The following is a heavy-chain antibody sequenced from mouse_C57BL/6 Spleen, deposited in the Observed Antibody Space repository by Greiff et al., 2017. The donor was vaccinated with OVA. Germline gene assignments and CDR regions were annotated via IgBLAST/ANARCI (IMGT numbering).Heavy chain of an antibody. Sequence: LVKPGASVKISCKASGYTFTDYYMNWVKQSHGKSLEWIGDINPNNGGTSYNQKFKGKATLTVDKSSSTAYMELRSLTSEDSAVYYCARGENDYDGGYAMDYWGQGTSVTVSS. CDR3: ARGENDYDGGYAMDY. CDR2: INPNNGGT. V-gene: IGHV1-26*01. J-gene: IGHJ4*01. D-gene: IGHD2-4*01. CDR1: GYTFTDYY.